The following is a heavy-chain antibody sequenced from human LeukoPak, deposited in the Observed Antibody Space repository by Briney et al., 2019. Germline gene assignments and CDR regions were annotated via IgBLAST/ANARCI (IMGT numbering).Heavy chain of an antibody. Sequence: GGSLRLPCAASGFTLSSYEMNWVRQAPGKGLEWVSYISSSGSTIYYADSVKGRFTISRDNAKNSLYLQMNSLRAEDTAVYYCAGGVIVRDYWGQGTLVTVSS. CDR1: GFTLSSYE. CDR3: AGGVIVRDY. V-gene: IGHV3-48*03. J-gene: IGHJ4*02. D-gene: IGHD3-16*02. CDR2: ISSSGSTI.